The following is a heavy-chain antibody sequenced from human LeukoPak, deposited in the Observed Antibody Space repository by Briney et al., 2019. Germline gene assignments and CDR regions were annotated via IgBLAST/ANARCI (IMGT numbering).Heavy chain of an antibody. J-gene: IGHJ4*02. V-gene: IGHV1-46*03. Sequence: GASVKVSCKASGYTFTSYYMHWVRQAPGQGLEWMGVINHSGGSTSYAQKFQGRVTMTRDTSTSTVYMELSSLRSEDTAVYYCAREKNDSSGYYPTWNYWGQGTLVTVS. CDR3: AREKNDSSGYYPTWNY. CDR1: GYTFTSYY. CDR2: INHSGGST. D-gene: IGHD3-22*01.